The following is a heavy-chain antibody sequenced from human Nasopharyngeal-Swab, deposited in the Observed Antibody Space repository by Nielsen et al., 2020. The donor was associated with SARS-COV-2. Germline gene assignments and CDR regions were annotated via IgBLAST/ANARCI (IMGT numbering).Heavy chain of an antibody. CDR3: AKDYIRRGSN. D-gene: IGHD2-15*01. J-gene: IGHJ4*02. CDR1: GFTFSSYA. CDR2: ISGGTGGT. V-gene: IGHV3-23*01. Sequence: GGSLRLSCAASGFTFSSYAMSWVRQAPGKGLEWVSAISGGTGGTFYADSVKGRFTISRDNSKNTLFLQMNSLSAEDTAVYYCAKDYIRRGSNWGQGTLVTVSS.